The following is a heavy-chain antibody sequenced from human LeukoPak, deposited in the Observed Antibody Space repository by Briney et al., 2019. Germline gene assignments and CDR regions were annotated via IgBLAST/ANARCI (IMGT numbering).Heavy chain of an antibody. CDR1: GGTLNSFY. Sequence: SETLSLTCSVSGGTLNSFYWSWIRQPPGKGLEWIGYVYYTGNTNYNPSLKSRVTISADTSKNQFSLKLNSVTAADTAVYYCARGPSKPYYFDYWGQGTLVIVSS. CDR3: ARGPSKPYYFDY. V-gene: IGHV4-59*08. D-gene: IGHD6-6*01. CDR2: VYYTGNT. J-gene: IGHJ4*02.